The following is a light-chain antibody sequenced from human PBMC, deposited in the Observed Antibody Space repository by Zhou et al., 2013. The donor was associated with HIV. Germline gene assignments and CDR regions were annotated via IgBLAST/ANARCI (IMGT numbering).Light chain of an antibody. V-gene: IGKV3-20*01. CDR2: GAS. J-gene: IGKJ2*01. CDR3: QQYGSSPRT. Sequence: EIVMTQSPATLSVSPGERATLSCRASQSISSRHLAWYQQKPGQAPRLLIYGASSRATGIPDRFSGSESGTDFTLTISRLEPEDFAIYYCQQYGSSPRTFGQGTKLEIK. CDR1: QSISSRH.